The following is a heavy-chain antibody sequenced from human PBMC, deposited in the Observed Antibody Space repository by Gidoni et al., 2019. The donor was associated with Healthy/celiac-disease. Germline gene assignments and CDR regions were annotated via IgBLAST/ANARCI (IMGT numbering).Heavy chain of an antibody. CDR3: ARDLYCSSTSCYGYYFDY. D-gene: IGHD2-2*01. Sequence: EVQLVESGGGLVKPGGSLRLSCAASGFTFSSYSMNWVRQAPGKGLEWVSSISSSSSYIYYADSVKGRFTISRDNAKNSLYLQMNSLRAEDTAVYYCARDLYCSSTSCYGYYFDYWGQGTLVTVSS. CDR1: GFTFSSYS. V-gene: IGHV3-21*01. CDR2: ISSSSSYI. J-gene: IGHJ4*02.